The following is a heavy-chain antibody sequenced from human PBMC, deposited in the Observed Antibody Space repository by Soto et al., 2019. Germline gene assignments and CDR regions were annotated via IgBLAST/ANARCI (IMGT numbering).Heavy chain of an antibody. J-gene: IGHJ5*02. CDR2: ISGSNGAT. CDR3: ARSPLAFRPSRFDP. CDR1: GYRFSVYG. V-gene: IGHV1-18*04. Sequence: QVQLVQSGPEVRKPGASVKVYCRTSGYRFSVYGIPWARLGRGQGLEWMGWISGSNGATQYPQRFQGRITMTTDSSTGTCYMESRSLGVAATPIYFCARSPLAFRPSRFDPRVPGTLVSASS.